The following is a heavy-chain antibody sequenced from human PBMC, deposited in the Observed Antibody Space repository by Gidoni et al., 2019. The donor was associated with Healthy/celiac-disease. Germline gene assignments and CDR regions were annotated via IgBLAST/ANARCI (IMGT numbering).Heavy chain of an antibody. CDR1: GGSISSSSYY. D-gene: IGHD6-13*01. V-gene: IGHV4-39*01. CDR3: ARLGGSSWYFPKTKLYYFDY. CDR2: IYYSGST. Sequence: QLPLQESGQGLVKPSETLSLTCTFSGGSISSSSYYWGWIRNPPGKGLEWIGSIYYSGSTYYNPSLKSRVTISVDTSKNQFSLKLSSVTAADTAVYYCARLGGSSWYFPKTKLYYFDYWGQGTLVTVSS. J-gene: IGHJ4*02.